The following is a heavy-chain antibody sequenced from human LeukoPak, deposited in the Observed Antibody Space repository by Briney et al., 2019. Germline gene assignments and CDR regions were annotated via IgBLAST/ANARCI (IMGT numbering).Heavy chain of an antibody. CDR2: VSGSGDST. CDR1: GFTFSNSA. J-gene: IGHJ4*02. CDR3: ARVVGYYYDSSGYLYFDY. V-gene: IGHV3-23*01. Sequence: PGGSLRLSCAASGFTFSNSAMSWVRQAPGKGLEWVSAVSGSGDSTYYADSVKGRFTISRDNSKSTLSLQMNSLRAEDTAVYYCARVVGYYYDSSGYLYFDYWGQGTLVTVSS. D-gene: IGHD3-22*01.